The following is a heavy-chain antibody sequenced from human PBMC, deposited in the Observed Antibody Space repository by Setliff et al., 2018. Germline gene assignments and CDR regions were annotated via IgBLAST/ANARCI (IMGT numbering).Heavy chain of an antibody. CDR2: IYTSGST. CDR3: ARGVYCSSTSCSPGLNWFDP. V-gene: IGHV4-61*02. J-gene: IGHJ5*02. D-gene: IGHD2-2*01. CDR1: GGSISSGSYY. Sequence: SETLSLTCTVSGGSISSGSYYWSWIRQPAGKGLEWIGRIYTSGSTNYNPSLKSRVTISVDTSKNQFSLKLSSVTAADTAVYYCARGVYCSSTSCSPGLNWFDPWGQGTLVTVPQ.